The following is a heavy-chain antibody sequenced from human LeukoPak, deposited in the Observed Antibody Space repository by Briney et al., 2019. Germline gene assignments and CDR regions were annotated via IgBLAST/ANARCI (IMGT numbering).Heavy chain of an antibody. D-gene: IGHD2-8*01. J-gene: IGHJ4*02. Sequence: SGTLSLTCGVSGGSISNTNWWSWVRQPPGQGLEWIGEISLTGLTHYNPSLESRVTVSLDKSKNQLSLNLSSVTAADTAVYYCSRENGAFSPFGYWGQGTLVTVLS. CDR1: GGSISNTNW. CDR3: SRENGAFSPFGY. V-gene: IGHV4-4*02. CDR2: ISLTGLT.